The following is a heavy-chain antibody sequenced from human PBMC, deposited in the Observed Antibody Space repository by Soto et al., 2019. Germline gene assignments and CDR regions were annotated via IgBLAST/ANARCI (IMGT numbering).Heavy chain of an antibody. CDR1: GYSVSGSDYY. CDR2: MFYSGLT. D-gene: IGHD2-15*01. CDR3: APLSVSLSGPYGIHV. Sequence: SETLSLTCSVSGYSVSGSDYYWAWIRQPPGKGLEWIGSMFYSGLTYYNPSLKSRVTLSVDTSKNQFSVRLNSVTAADTAVYYCAPLSVSLSGPYGIHVWGQGTTVTVSS. J-gene: IGHJ6*02. V-gene: IGHV4-39*01.